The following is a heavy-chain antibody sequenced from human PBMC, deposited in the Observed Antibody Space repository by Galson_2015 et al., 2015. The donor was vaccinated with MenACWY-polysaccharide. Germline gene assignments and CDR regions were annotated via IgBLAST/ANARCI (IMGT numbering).Heavy chain of an antibody. D-gene: IGHD3-9*01. V-gene: IGHV3-30*18. CDR2: ISYDGSNK. CDR3: AKDLRLWSITIFQD. Sequence: SLRLSCAASGFTFSSYGMHWVRQAPGKGLEWVAVISYDGSNKYYADSVKGRFTISRDNSKNTLYLQMNSLRAEDTAVYYCAKDLRLWSITIFQDWGQGTLVTVSS. J-gene: IGHJ4*02. CDR1: GFTFSSYG.